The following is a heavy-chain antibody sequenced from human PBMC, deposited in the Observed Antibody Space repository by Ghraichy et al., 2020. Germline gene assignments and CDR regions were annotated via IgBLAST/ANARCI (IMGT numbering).Heavy chain of an antibody. CDR2: IWYDGSNQ. V-gene: IGHV3-33*01. Sequence: LSLTCAASGFTFSNYGMHCVRQAPGKGLEWVAVIWYDGSNQYYADSVKGRFTISRDNSKNTLYLQMNSLRAEDTAVYYCARNYYDSSGYNVFVDYWGQGALVTVSS. CDR1: GFTFSNYG. J-gene: IGHJ4*02. CDR3: ARNYYDSSGYNVFVDY. D-gene: IGHD3-22*01.